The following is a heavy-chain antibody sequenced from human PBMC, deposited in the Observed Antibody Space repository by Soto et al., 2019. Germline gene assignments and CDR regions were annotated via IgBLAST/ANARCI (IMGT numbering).Heavy chain of an antibody. Sequence: SETLSLTCTVSGGSVSSGAYYWSWIRQHPGKGLEWIGYIYYSGSTYSNPSLKSRVIISLDTSENQFSLKLSSVTAADTAVYYCARSGNPLVYFDYWGPGTLVTVSS. CDR3: ARSGNPLVYFDY. CDR2: IYYSGST. J-gene: IGHJ4*02. CDR1: GGSVSSGAYY. D-gene: IGHD3-10*01. V-gene: IGHV4-31*03.